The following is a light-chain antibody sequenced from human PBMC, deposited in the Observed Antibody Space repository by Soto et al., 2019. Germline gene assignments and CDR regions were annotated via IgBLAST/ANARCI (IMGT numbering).Light chain of an antibody. Sequence: QPVLTQSSSASASLGSSVKLTCTLSSGHSSYIIAWHQQQPGKAPRYLMKLEGSGSYNKGSGVPDRFSGSSSGADRYLTIGHLHFEDDADYYCETWDSNTPWVFGGGTKLTVL. CDR1: SGHSSYI. CDR2: LEGSGSY. J-gene: IGLJ3*02. V-gene: IGLV4-60*02. CDR3: ETWDSNTPWV.